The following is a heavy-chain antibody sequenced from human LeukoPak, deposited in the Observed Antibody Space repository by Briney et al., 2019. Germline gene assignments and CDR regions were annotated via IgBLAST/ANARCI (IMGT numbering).Heavy chain of an antibody. CDR1: GFIFSSYS. CDR3: ARDSSGWYVGDYYYYYGMDV. J-gene: IGHJ6*02. CDR2: ISSSSSYI. V-gene: IGHV3-21*01. D-gene: IGHD6-19*01. Sequence: GGSLRLSCAASGFIFSSYSMNWVRQAPGKGLEWVSSISSSSSYIYYADSVKGRFTISRDNPKNSLYLQMNSLRAEDTAVYYCARDSSGWYVGDYYYYYGMDVWGQGTTVTVSS.